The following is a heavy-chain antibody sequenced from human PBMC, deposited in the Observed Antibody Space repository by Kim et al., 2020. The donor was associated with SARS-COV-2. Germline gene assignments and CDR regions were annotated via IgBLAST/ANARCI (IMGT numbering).Heavy chain of an antibody. CDR1: GGSISGGGYY. Sequence: SETLSLTCTVSGGSISGGGYYWSWIRQHPGKGLEWIGYIYYSGSTYYNPSLKSRVTISVDTSKNQFSLKLSSVTAADTAVYYCARDRSGVDVFDIWGQGTMVTVSS. J-gene: IGHJ3*02. CDR3: ARDRSGVDVFDI. V-gene: IGHV4-31*03. D-gene: IGHD3-22*01. CDR2: IYYSGST.